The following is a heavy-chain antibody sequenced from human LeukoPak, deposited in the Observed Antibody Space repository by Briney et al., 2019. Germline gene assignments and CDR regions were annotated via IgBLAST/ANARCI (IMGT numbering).Heavy chain of an antibody. Sequence: GGSLRLSCAASGFIFSDYGMHWVRQAPGKGLEWMALISYDGNNKYYGDSVKGRFTISRDSSKNTLYLQMNSLRAEDTALYYCARDRGTSSSSAWYVAYWGQGTLVTVSS. J-gene: IGHJ4*02. V-gene: IGHV3-30*03. D-gene: IGHD6-19*01. CDR2: ISYDGNNK. CDR3: ARDRGTSSSSAWYVAY. CDR1: GFIFSDYG.